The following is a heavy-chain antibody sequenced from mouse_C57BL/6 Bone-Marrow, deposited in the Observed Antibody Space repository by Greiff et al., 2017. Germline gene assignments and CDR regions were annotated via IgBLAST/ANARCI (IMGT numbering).Heavy chain of an antibody. D-gene: IGHD1-1*01. V-gene: IGHV14-2*01. J-gene: IGHJ3*01. Sequence: EVQLQQSGAELVKPGASVKLSCTASGFNIHDYYMHWVNQRTEQGLEWICRIDPEAGATKYAPKFQGKATITTDTSSNTAYLELISLTSEDTAVYYCAQSYVSSPAYWGQGTLVTVSA. CDR3: AQSYVSSPAY. CDR1: GFNIHDYY. CDR2: IDPEAGAT.